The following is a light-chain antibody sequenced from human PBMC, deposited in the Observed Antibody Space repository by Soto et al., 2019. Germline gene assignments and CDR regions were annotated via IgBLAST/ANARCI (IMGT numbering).Light chain of an antibody. CDR1: QGIRSA. V-gene: IGKV1-13*02. CDR2: AAS. Sequence: AIQVTQSPSSLSASVGDRVSITCRTSQGIRSALGWYQQKPGKVPKLLIYAASTLRSGVPSRFSGSGSGTDFTLTISSLQPEDFATYYCQQLNSYPITFGQGTRLEIK. CDR3: QQLNSYPIT. J-gene: IGKJ5*01.